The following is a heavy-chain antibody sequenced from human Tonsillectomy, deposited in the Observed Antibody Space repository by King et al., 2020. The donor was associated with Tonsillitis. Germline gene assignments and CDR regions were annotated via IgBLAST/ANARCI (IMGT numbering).Heavy chain of an antibody. CDR3: ARLPQRLSRVDS. CDR2: VYTSGST. Sequence: QLQESGPGLVKPSETLSLICTVSGGSISGYYWSWIRQPAGKGLEWIGRVYTSGSTDYNPSLKSRVTVSVDTSKNQFSLHLNSVTAADTAIYYCARLPQRLSRVDSWGQVTLVTVSS. V-gene: IGHV4-4*07. CDR1: GGSISGYY. J-gene: IGHJ4*02. D-gene: IGHD2-21*02.